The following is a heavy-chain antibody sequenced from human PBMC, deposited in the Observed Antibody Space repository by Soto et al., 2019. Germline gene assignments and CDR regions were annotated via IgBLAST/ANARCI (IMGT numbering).Heavy chain of an antibody. J-gene: IGHJ6*03. D-gene: IGHD3-3*01. Sequence: GGSLRLSCAASGVTFSTYAMSWVRQAPGKGLEWVSSVSAGGDSTYYAASVKGRFTISRDNSKNTLYVQMNSLRAEDTAVYFCAKVRMDDFWSGYYSEPFSYYYMDVWGKGTTVTVSS. CDR2: VSAGGDST. CDR1: GVTFSTYA. V-gene: IGHV3-23*01. CDR3: AKVRMDDFWSGYYSEPFSYYYMDV.